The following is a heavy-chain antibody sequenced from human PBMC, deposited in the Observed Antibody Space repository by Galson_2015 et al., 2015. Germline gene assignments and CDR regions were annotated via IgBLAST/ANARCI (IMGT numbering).Heavy chain of an antibody. CDR3: TTDIPMFGVVPPRYFEF. CDR2: IKSKTEGGTT. D-gene: IGHD3-3*01. J-gene: IGHJ2*01. Sequence: SLRLSCAASGFTFSNAWMSWVRQAPGKGLEWVGRIKSKTEGGTTDYAATVKGRFTISRDDSKNTLYLQMNSLKTEDTAVYYCTTDIPMFGVVPPRYFEFWGRGTLVTVSS. V-gene: IGHV3-15*01. CDR1: GFTFSNAW.